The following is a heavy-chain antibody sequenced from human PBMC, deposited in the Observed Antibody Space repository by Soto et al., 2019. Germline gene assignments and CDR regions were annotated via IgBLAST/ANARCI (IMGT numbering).Heavy chain of an antibody. J-gene: IGHJ6*02. CDR1: GCTFTDYY. CDR3: AKEGPGGGRHFYYAMDV. Sequence: SGCTFTDYYTHWFRQAAGKGLEWVALITNDGNNEYYRESVKGRFSISRGRSTNTVDLLMNSLRPEDTGVYYCAKEGPGGGRHFYYAMDVWGQGTTVTVS. CDR2: ITNDGNNE. V-gene: IGHV3-30*02. D-gene: IGHD1-26*01.